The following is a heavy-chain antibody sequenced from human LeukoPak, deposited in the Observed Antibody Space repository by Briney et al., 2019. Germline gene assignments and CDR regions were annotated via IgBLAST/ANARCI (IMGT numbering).Heavy chain of an antibody. Sequence: SVKVSCKASGGTFSSYAISWVRQAPGQGLEWVGRIIPILGIANYAQKFQGRVTITADKSTSTAYMELSSLRSEDTAVYYCARALGELYDYYYYGMDVWGQGTTVTVSS. CDR2: IIPILGIA. J-gene: IGHJ6*02. V-gene: IGHV1-69*04. CDR3: ARALGELYDYYYYGMDV. CDR1: GGTFSSYA. D-gene: IGHD3-16*01.